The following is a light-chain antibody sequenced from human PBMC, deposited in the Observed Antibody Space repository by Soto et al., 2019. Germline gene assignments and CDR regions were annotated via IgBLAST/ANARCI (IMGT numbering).Light chain of an antibody. V-gene: IGKV1-39*01. CDR2: AAS. CDR3: QQSYSTPLT. CDR1: QGISSN. J-gene: IGKJ3*01. Sequence: DIQLTQAPSFLSPSVGDRVTITCRASQGISSNLAWYKQKPGKAPKLLIYAASSLQSGVPSRFSGSGSGTDFTLTISSLKPEDFATYYCQQSYSTPLTFGPGTKVDIK.